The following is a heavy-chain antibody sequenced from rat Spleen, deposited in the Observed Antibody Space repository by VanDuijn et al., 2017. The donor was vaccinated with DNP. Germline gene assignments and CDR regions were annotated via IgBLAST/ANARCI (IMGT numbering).Heavy chain of an antibody. Sequence: EVKLVESGGGLVQPGRSLKLSCAASGFNFNDYWMGWVRQAPGKGLEWIGQINKDSSTITYIPSLKDKFTISRDNDQNTLYLQMSKLGSEDTAIYYCAIGPDYGGYADYFAYWCQGVMVTVSS. CDR3: AIGPDYGGYADYFAY. V-gene: IGHV4-2*01. CDR1: GFNFNDYW. CDR2: INKDSSTI. J-gene: IGHJ2*01. D-gene: IGHD1-11*01.